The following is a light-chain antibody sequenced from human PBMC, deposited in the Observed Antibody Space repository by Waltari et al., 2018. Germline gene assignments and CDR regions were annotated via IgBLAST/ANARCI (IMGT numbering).Light chain of an antibody. CDR2: AAS. CDR1: QSICSY. Sequence: DIQMTQSPSSLSASVGDRVTITCRASQSICSYLNWYQQKPVKAPKLLIYAASSLQRGGPSRFSGSGSGTDFTLTISSLQPEDFATYYCQQSYSTPRTFGQWTKVEIK. V-gene: IGKV1-39*01. CDR3: QQSYSTPRT. J-gene: IGKJ1*01.